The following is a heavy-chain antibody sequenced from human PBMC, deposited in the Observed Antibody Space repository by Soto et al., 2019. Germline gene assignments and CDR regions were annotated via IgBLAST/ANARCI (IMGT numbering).Heavy chain of an antibody. CDR3: AREALVVVAATTYYGMDV. CDR2: IKQDGSEK. V-gene: IGHV3-7*01. CDR1: GFTFSSYW. J-gene: IGHJ6*02. D-gene: IGHD2-15*01. Sequence: HPGGSLRLSCAASGFTFSSYWMSWVRQAPGKGLEWVANIKQDGSEKYYVDSVKGRFTISRDNAKNSLYLQMNSLRAEDAAVYYCAREALVVVAATTYYGMDVWGQGTTVTVSS.